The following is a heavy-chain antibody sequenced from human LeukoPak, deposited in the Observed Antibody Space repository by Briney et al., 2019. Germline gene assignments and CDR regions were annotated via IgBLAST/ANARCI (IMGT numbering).Heavy chain of an antibody. D-gene: IGHD3-10*01. CDR2: ISSSSSYI. Sequence: PGGSLRLSCAASGFTFSRYSMNWVRRAPGKGLEWVSSISSSSSYIYYADSVKGRFTISRDNAKNSLYLQMNSLRAEDTAVYYCARSSSGLPVNWGQGTLVTVSS. CDR3: ARSSSGLPVN. J-gene: IGHJ4*02. CDR1: GFTFSRYS. V-gene: IGHV3-21*01.